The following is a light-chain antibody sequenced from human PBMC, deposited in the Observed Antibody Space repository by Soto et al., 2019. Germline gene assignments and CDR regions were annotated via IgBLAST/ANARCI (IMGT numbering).Light chain of an antibody. V-gene: IGKV3-11*01. CDR3: QQRSNWPLT. CDR2: DAS. J-gene: IGKJ4*01. CDR1: QSVSSY. Sequence: EIVLTQSPATLSLSPGERATFSCRASQSVSSYLAWYQQKPGQAPRLLIYDASNRATGIPARFSGSGSGTDFTLTISSREPEDFAVYYCQQRSNWPLTFGGGTKVEIK.